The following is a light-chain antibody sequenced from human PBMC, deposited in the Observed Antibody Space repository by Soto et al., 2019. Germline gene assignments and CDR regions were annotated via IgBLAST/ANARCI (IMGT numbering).Light chain of an antibody. J-gene: IGLJ3*02. CDR1: SSDVGSYNL. V-gene: IGLV2-23*01. CDR2: EGT. Sequence: QSALTQPASVSGSPGQSITISCTGTSSDVGSYNLVSWYQQHPGKAPKLMIYEGTKRPSGVSNRFSGSKSGNTASLTISGLQAEDEADYYCCSYAGGTTWVFGGGTKVTVL. CDR3: CSYAGGTTWV.